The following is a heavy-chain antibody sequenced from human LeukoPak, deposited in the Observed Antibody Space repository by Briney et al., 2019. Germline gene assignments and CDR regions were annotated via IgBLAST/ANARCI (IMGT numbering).Heavy chain of an antibody. Sequence: PEASVKVSCKASGYTFTSYGISWVRQAPGRGLEWMGWISAYNGNTNYAQKLQGRVTMTTDTSTSTAYMELRSLRSDDTAVYYCAREVWYYYDSSGYSNNWFDPWGQGTLVTVSS. CDR1: GYTFTSYG. V-gene: IGHV1-18*01. J-gene: IGHJ5*02. CDR2: ISAYNGNT. CDR3: AREVWYYYDSSGYSNNWFDP. D-gene: IGHD3-22*01.